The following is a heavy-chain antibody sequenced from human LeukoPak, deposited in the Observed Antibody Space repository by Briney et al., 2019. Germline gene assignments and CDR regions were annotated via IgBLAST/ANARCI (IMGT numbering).Heavy chain of an antibody. D-gene: IGHD3-22*01. J-gene: IGHJ3*02. CDR1: GGSISSSSYY. V-gene: IGHV4-39*01. CDR2: IYYSGST. Sequence: SETLSLTCTVSGGSISSSSYYWGWIRQPPGKGLEWIGSIYYSGSTYYNPSPKSRVTISVGTSKNQFSLKLSSVTAADTAVYYCARPERDSSGYGAFDIWGQGTMVTVSS. CDR3: ARPERDSSGYGAFDI.